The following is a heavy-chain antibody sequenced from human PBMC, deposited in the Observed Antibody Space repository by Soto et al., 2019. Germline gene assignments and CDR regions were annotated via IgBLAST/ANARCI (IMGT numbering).Heavy chain of an antibody. D-gene: IGHD1-26*01. Sequence: ASVKVSCKASGYTFTSYYMHWVRQAPGQGPEWMGIINPSGGSTSYAQKFQGRVTMTRDTSTSTVYMELSSLRSEDTAVYYCATMLSGSYFDYWGQGTLVTVSS. CDR2: INPSGGST. V-gene: IGHV1-46*01. J-gene: IGHJ4*02. CDR1: GYTFTSYY. CDR3: ATMLSGSYFDY.